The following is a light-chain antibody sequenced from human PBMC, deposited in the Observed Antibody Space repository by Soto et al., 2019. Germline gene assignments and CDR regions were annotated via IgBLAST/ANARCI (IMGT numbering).Light chain of an antibody. CDR2: AAS. Sequence: DIQMTQFPSSLSASVGDRVTITCRASQGIRNDLGWYQQKPGKAPKRLIYAASSLQSGVPSRFSCSGYGTEFTLAISSLQPVDSATFYCLQQSTSPLTFGQGTKVEIK. J-gene: IGKJ1*01. CDR3: LQQSTSPLT. CDR1: QGIRND. V-gene: IGKV1-17*01.